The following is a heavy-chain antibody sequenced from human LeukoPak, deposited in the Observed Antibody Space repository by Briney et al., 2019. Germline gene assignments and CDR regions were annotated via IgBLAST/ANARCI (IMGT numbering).Heavy chain of an antibody. CDR1: GFTVSSNY. CDR2: IYSGGDT. D-gene: IGHD6-25*01. Sequence: GGSLRLSCAVSGFTVSSNYMKWVRPAPGKGLEWVSVIYSGGDTYHADSVKGRFTISRDNSKNTLYLQMNRLRAEDTAVYYCARDGAAGYADAVDIWGQGTMVTVSS. CDR3: ARDGAAGYADAVDI. V-gene: IGHV3-66*01. J-gene: IGHJ3*02.